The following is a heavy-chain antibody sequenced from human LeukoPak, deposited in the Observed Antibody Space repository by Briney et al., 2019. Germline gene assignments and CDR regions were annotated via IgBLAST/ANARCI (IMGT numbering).Heavy chain of an antibody. CDR1: GFTFSSYS. J-gene: IGHJ6*03. Sequence: GGSLRLSCAASGFTFSSYSMNWVRQAPGKGLEWVSYISSSSSTIYYADSVKGRFTISRDNAKNSLYLQMNSLRAEDTAVYYCARDRREAGDHYYYYYYMDVWGKGTTVTVSS. D-gene: IGHD3-10*01. V-gene: IGHV3-48*04. CDR3: ARDRREAGDHYYYYYYMDV. CDR2: ISSSSSTI.